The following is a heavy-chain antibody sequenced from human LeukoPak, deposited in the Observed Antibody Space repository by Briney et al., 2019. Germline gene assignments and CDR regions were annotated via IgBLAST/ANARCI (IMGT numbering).Heavy chain of an antibody. J-gene: IGHJ3*02. Sequence: SGRSLRLSCAASGFTFDDYAMHWVRQAPGKGLEWVSGISWNSGSIGYADSVKGRFTISRDNAKNSLYLQMNSLRAEDMALYYCAKDFYRLGEFDAFDNWGQGTMVTVSS. CDR2: ISWNSGSI. CDR3: AKDFYRLGEFDAFDN. CDR1: GFTFDDYA. V-gene: IGHV3-9*03. D-gene: IGHD3-16*01.